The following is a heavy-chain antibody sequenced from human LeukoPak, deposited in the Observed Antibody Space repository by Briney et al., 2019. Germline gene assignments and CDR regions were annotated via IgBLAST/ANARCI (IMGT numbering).Heavy chain of an antibody. D-gene: IGHD4-11*01. Sequence: SVKVSCKASGGTFSSYAISWVRQAPGQGLEWMGGIIPIFGTANYAQKFQGRVTITADESTSTAYMELSSLRSEDTAVYYCARDLNPPDYSGYYYYYYMDVWGKGTTVTVSS. CDR1: GGTFSSYA. J-gene: IGHJ6*03. V-gene: IGHV1-69*01. CDR3: ARDLNPPDYSGYYYYYYMDV. CDR2: IIPIFGTA.